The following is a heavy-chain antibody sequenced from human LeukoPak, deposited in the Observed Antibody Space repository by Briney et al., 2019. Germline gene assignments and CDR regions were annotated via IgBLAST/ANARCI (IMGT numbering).Heavy chain of an antibody. J-gene: IGHJ6*03. CDR1: GGSFSGYY. CDR2: INHSGST. V-gene: IGHV4-34*01. Sequence: PSETLSLTCAVYGGSFSGYYWSWIRQPPGNGLEGIGEINHSGSTNYNPSLKSRVTISVDTSKNQFSLKLSSVTAADTAVYYCARDSLYYYYYYMDVWGKGTTVTVSS. D-gene: IGHD2-15*01. CDR3: ARDSLYYYYYYMDV.